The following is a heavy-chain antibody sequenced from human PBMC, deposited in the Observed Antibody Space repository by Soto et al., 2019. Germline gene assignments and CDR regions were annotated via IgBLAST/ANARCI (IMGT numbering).Heavy chain of an antibody. CDR2: IIPILGIA. CDR3: ARDWLGYCSGGSCYSEVWFDP. D-gene: IGHD2-15*01. J-gene: IGHJ5*02. CDR1: GGTFSSYT. Sequence: QVQLVQSGAEVKKPGSSVKVSCKASGGTFSSYTISWVRQAPGQGLEWMGRIIPILGIAIYAQKFQGRVTITADKSTSTAYMELSSLRSEDTAVYYCARDWLGYCSGGSCYSEVWFDPWGQGTLVTVSS. V-gene: IGHV1-69*08.